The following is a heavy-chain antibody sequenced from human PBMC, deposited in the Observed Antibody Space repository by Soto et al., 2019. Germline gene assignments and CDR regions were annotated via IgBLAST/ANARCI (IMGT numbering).Heavy chain of an antibody. V-gene: IGHV3-21*01. Sequence: GGSLSLSSATIYFSFPGHTMKWVVQPSGKGLEWVSSFSSTGTFIYYADSLKGRFSISRDNAKRSLFLQMHSLRVEDTAIYYCVRGEATGTPFFDYWGQGTLVTVSS. J-gene: IGHJ4*02. CDR2: FSSTGTFI. D-gene: IGHD1-1*01. CDR3: VRGEATGTPFFDY. CDR1: YFSFPGHT.